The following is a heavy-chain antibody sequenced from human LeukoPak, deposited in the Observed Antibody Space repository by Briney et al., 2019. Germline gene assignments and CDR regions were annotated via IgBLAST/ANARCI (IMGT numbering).Heavy chain of an antibody. Sequence: PGGSLRLSCAASGFTFSSYSMNWVRQPPGKGLEWVSFIISSGSYIYYADSVKGRFTISKHNPKKSLNLQINSLRAEDTVVYYCASEMRGRYRGLGFDPWGQGTLVTVSS. V-gene: IGHV3-21*01. J-gene: IGHJ5*02. D-gene: IGHD1-26*01. CDR3: ASEMRGRYRGLGFDP. CDR1: GFTFSSYS. CDR2: IISSGSYI.